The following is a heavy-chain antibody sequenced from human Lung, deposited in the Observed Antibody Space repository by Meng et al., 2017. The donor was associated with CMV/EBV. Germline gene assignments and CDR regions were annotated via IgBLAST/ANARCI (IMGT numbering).Heavy chain of an antibody. Sequence: SGPTLVKPTQTLTLTCPFSGFPLRTTGAGVGWIRQPPGKPLEWLALIYWNDDKRYSPSLKNRFTITKDTSRNRVVLTMTNLDPADTATYYCAHSARYYSSGIYYVPFDDWGQGXLVTVSS. V-gene: IGHV2-5*01. D-gene: IGHD3-10*01. CDR1: GFPLRTTGAG. J-gene: IGHJ4*02. CDR2: IYWNDDK. CDR3: AHSARYYSSGIYYVPFDD.